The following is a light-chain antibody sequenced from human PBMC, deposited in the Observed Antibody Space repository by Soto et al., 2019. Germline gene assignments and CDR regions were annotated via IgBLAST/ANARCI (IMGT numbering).Light chain of an antibody. CDR2: AAS. CDR3: LQHNSYPWT. V-gene: IGKV1-17*01. CDR1: QGIRND. Sequence: HIFHSTPSLPASVVDRKSITLRASQGIRNDLGWYQQRQGKAPKRLIYAASSLQIGVPSRFSGSGSGTEFTLTISSLQPEDFATYYCLQHNSYPWTFGQGTKV. J-gene: IGKJ1*01.